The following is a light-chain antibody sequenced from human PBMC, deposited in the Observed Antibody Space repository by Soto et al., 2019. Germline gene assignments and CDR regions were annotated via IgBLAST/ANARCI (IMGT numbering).Light chain of an antibody. CDR1: QSVTWY. CDR3: QQRIMCLT. CDR2: DAA. Sequence: EIVLTQSPANLSLSPGERATLSCRASQSVTWYLAWYQQKPGQAPRLLIYDAANRATGIPARFSGSGSGTDFAFPISSLGPEVFAVYYWQQRIMCLTFGGGTRVEI. J-gene: IGKJ4*01. V-gene: IGKV3-11*01.